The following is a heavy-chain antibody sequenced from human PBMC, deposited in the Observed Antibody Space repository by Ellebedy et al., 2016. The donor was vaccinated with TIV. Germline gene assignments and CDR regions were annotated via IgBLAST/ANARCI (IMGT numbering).Heavy chain of an antibody. CDR2: LYYTGST. J-gene: IGHJ3*01. V-gene: IGHV4-59*01. Sequence: SETLSLTCAVSGGSLSGNYWTWIRQPPGKGLEWIGYLYYTGSTNYNPSLKSRVTISVNPPRNQFSLKLTSVTAADTAVYYCVSSVSVDAFDLWGQGTMVTVSS. D-gene: IGHD3-10*01. CDR3: VSSVSVDAFDL. CDR1: GGSLSGNY.